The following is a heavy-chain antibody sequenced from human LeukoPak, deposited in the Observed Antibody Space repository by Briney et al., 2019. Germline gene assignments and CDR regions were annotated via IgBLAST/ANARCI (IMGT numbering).Heavy chain of an antibody. J-gene: IGHJ3*01. CDR2: INTDGSST. CDR3: ARDEIPSGT. CDR1: AFTFRSYW. V-gene: IGHV3-74*01. Sequence: PGGSLRLSCKASAFTFRSYWMHWVRQAPGKGLAWVSRINTDGSSTTYADSVKGRFTISRDNSRSTVDLQMNSLRVEGTGIYYCARDEIPSGTWGQGTMVIVSS. D-gene: IGHD6-25*01.